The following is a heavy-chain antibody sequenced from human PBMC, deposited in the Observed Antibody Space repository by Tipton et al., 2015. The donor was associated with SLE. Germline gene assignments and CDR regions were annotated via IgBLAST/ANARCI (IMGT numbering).Heavy chain of an antibody. D-gene: IGHD6-13*01. CDR3: ARDPYDSTWRNGWFDP. J-gene: IGHJ5*02. Sequence: TLSLTCAVSGYSITSGDYWGWIRQPPGKGLGGVGSRYHRGSTYYNPSLKSRVTISTDTSKNEIYLKLTSVTATDTAVYFCARDPYDSTWRNGWFDPWGQGTLVTVSS. CDR1: GYSITSGDY. CDR2: RYHRGST. V-gene: IGHV4-38-2*02.